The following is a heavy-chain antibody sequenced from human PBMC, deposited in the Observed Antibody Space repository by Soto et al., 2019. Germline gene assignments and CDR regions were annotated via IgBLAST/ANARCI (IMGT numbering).Heavy chain of an antibody. V-gene: IGHV1-3*01. CDR1: GYTFTSYA. CDR3: ATSLSWPGMFDY. D-gene: IGHD1-26*01. Sequence: GASVKVSCKASGYTFTSYAMHWVRQAPGQGLEWMGWINAGDDNTKCSQKFQGRVTITRDTSASTAYMELSSLRSEDTAVYYCATSLSWPGMFDYWGQGTLVTVSS. J-gene: IGHJ4*02. CDR2: INAGDDNT.